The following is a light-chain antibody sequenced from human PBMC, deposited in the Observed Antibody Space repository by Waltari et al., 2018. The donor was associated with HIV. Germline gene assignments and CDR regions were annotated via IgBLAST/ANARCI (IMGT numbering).Light chain of an antibody. CDR1: RSNIGAGYF. CDR3: QSYDSSLRASV. V-gene: IGLV1-40*01. J-gene: IGLJ2*01. Sequence: QSALTQPPSVSGAPGQRVTISCTGNRSNIGAGYFVHCYQHLPVTAPKLLVYSDINRPSGVPDRFSGSKSGTSASLVITGLQAEDEADYYRQSYDSSLRASVFGGGTKLTVL. CDR2: SDI.